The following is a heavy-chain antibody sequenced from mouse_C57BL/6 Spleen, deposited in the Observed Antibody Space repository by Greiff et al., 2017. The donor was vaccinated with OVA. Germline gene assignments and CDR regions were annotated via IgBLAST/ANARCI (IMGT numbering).Heavy chain of an antibody. CDR2: IDPNSGGT. Sequence: VQLQQPGAELVKPGASVKLSCKASGYTFTSYWMHWVKQRPGRGLEWIGRIDPNSGGTKYNEKFKSKATLTVDKPSSTAYMQLSSLTSEDSAVYYCARREDDGYYGAYFDHWGQGTTLTVSS. D-gene: IGHD2-3*01. J-gene: IGHJ2*01. CDR3: ARREDDGYYGAYFDH. CDR1: GYTFTSYW. V-gene: IGHV1-72*01.